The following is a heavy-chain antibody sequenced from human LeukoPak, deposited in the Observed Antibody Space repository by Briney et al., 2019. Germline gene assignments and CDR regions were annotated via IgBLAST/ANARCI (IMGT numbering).Heavy chain of an antibody. Sequence: GGSLRLSCAASGFTFSSYAMSWVRQAPGKGLEWGSGISGSGGSTYYADSVKGRFTISRDNSKNTLYLQMNSLRAEDTAVYYCAKGIMTFGVVIKNYYSMDVWGQGTTVTVSS. CDR1: GFTFSSYA. D-gene: IGHD3-3*01. CDR2: ISGSGGST. J-gene: IGHJ6*02. V-gene: IGHV3-23*01. CDR3: AKGIMTFGVVIKNYYSMDV.